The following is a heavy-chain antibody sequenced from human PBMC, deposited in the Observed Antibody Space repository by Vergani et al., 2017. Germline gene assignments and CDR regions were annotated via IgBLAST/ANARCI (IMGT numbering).Heavy chain of an antibody. CDR3: VVDTGGYYRYFDY. V-gene: IGHV3-33*01. J-gene: IGHJ4*02. CDR2: IWYDGSNK. CDR1: GFTFSSYG. Sequence: QVQLVESGGGVVQPGRSLRLSCAASGFTFSSYGMHWVRQAPGKGLEWVAVIWYDGSNKDYVDSVKGRFTISKDNSKNTLYLQMNSLRAEVTAVYYCVVDTGGYYRYFDYWGQGTLVTVSS. D-gene: IGHD3-22*01.